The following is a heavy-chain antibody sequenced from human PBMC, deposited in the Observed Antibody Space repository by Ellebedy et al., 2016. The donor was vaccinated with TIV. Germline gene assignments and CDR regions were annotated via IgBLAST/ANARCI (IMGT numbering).Heavy chain of an antibody. CDR3: ARDFEMATIAYDFDY. CDR1: GFTFSSYA. Sequence: GESLKISCAASGFTFSSYAMHWARQAPGKGLEWVAIIMKDGGVKKYVDSVKGRFTISRDNAKNSLYLQMNSLRAEDTAVYYCARDFEMATIAYDFDYWGQGTLVTVSS. CDR2: IMKDGGVK. V-gene: IGHV3-7*01. J-gene: IGHJ4*02. D-gene: IGHD5-24*01.